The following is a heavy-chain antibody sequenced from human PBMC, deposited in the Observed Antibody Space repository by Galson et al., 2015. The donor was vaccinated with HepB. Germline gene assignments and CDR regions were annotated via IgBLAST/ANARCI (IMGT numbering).Heavy chain of an antibody. J-gene: IGHJ6*02. D-gene: IGHD3-10*01. CDR1: GFTFSTYS. Sequence: SLRLSCAASGFTFSTYSMNWVRQAPGKGLEWVSCISDSSYYIYYADSVKGRFTISRDNAKNSLCLQMNSLRAEDTAVYYCARNLRGYYYYGMDVWGQGTTVTVSS. CDR3: ARNLRGYYYYGMDV. CDR2: ISDSSYYI. V-gene: IGHV3-21*01.